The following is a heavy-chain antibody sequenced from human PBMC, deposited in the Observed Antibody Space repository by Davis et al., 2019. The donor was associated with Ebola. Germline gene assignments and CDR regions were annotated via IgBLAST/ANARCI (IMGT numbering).Heavy chain of an antibody. V-gene: IGHV3-11*04. Sequence: GESLKISCAASGFTFSDYYMSWIRQAPGQGLEWISYISSTSSTIYYADSVKGRFTISRDNAKNSLYLQMNSLRAEDTAVYYCARDPLGYCSGGSCPPFLTKYGMDVWGQGTTVTVSS. J-gene: IGHJ6*02. CDR3: ARDPLGYCSGGSCPPFLTKYGMDV. CDR1: GFTFSDYY. D-gene: IGHD2-15*01. CDR2: ISSTSSTI.